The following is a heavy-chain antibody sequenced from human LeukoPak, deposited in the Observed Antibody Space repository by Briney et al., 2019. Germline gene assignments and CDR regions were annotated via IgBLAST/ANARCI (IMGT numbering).Heavy chain of an antibody. CDR3: ARAFYTESTIFEDY. CDR1: GYTFTGYY. J-gene: IGHJ4*02. D-gene: IGHD3-9*01. V-gene: IGHV1-2*02. CDR2: INPKSDDT. Sequence: ASVKVSCKASGYTFTGYYMHWVRQAPGQGLEWMGWINPKSDDTNYAQKFQGRVTMTRDTSTSTVYMELSSLRSEDTAVYYCARAFYTESTIFEDYWGQGTPVTVSS.